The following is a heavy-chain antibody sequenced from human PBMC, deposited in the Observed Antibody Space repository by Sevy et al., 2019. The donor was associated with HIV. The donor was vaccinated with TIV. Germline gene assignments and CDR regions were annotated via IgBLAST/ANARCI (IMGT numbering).Heavy chain of an antibody. V-gene: IGHV3-23*01. Sequence: GGSLRLSCAVSGFNFNIYSMSRVRQAPGKGLEWVSTLSFGCGKINYADSVKGRFIISRDDSKNTLYLQMNSLRAEDTAVYFCAREGCTRPHDYWGQGTLVTVS. CDR3: AREGCTRPHDY. CDR1: GFNFNIYS. CDR2: LSFGCGKI. D-gene: IGHD2-8*01. J-gene: IGHJ4*02.